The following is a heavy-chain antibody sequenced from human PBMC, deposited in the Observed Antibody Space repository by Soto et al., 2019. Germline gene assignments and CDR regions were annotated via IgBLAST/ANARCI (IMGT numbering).Heavy chain of an antibody. CDR1: GGTFSSYA. D-gene: IGHD6-13*01. Sequence: SVKVSCKASGGTFSSYAISWVRQAPGQGLEWMGGIIPIFGTANYAQKFQGRVTITADESTSTAYMELSSLRSEDTAVYYCANLNIAAAGTEWFDPWGQGTLVTVSS. CDR3: ANLNIAAAGTEWFDP. CDR2: IIPIFGTA. J-gene: IGHJ5*02. V-gene: IGHV1-69*13.